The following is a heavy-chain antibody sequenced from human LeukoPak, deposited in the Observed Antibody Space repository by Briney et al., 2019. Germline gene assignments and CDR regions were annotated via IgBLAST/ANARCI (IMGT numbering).Heavy chain of an antibody. Sequence: NSSETLSLTCAVYGGSFSNYYWSWIRQPPGKGLEWIGEINDSGRINYNPSLMSRVTVSVDTSKNQFSLRLTSVTATDTAVYYCARRWNYRRNYYIDVWGNGATVSVSS. V-gene: IGHV4-34*01. CDR3: ARRWNYRRNYYIDV. D-gene: IGHD1-7*01. CDR1: GGSFSNYY. CDR2: INDSGRI. J-gene: IGHJ6*03.